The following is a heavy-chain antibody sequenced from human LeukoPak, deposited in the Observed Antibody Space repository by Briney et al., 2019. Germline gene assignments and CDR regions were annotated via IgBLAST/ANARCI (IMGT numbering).Heavy chain of an antibody. CDR2: IRSKANSYAT. J-gene: IGHJ4*02. Sequence: GGSLKLSCAASGFTFSGSAMHWVRQASGKGLEWVGRIRSKANSYATAYAASVKGRFTISRDDSKNTAYLQMNSLKTEDTAVYYCTSGDSGSYYRDYWGQGTLVTVSS. V-gene: IGHV3-73*01. D-gene: IGHD1-26*01. CDR3: TSGDSGSYYRDY. CDR1: GFTFSGSA.